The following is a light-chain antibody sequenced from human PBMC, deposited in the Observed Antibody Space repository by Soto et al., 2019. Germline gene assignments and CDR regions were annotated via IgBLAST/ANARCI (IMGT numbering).Light chain of an antibody. V-gene: IGLV2-23*02. Sequence: QSALTQPASVSGSPGQSITISCTGTSSDVGNYNLVSWYQQHPGKAPKLMIYEVSKRPSGVSNRFSGSKSGNTASLTISGLQAEDEADYYCCSYVGSSTFAVFGGGTKVTVL. CDR2: EVS. CDR1: SSDVGNYNL. J-gene: IGLJ3*02. CDR3: CSYVGSSTFAV.